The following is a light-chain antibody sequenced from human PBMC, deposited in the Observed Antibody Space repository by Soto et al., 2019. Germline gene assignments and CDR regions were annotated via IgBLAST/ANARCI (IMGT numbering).Light chain of an antibody. CDR1: SSDVGGHNF. J-gene: IGLJ2*01. V-gene: IGLV2-8*01. CDR2: EVT. CDR3: SAYAGNNNPVI. Sequence: QPVLTQPPSASGSPGQSVTISCTGTSSDVGGHNFVSWYQQHPGKAPKFLTYEVTKRPSGVPDRFSGSKSGITASLTVSGLQADDEAYYYCSAYAGNNNPVIFGGGTKLTVL.